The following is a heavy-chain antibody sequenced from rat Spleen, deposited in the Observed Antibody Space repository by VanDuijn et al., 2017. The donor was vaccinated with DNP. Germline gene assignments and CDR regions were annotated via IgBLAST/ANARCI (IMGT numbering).Heavy chain of an antibody. CDR2: ITYDGVGT. CDR3: ARQRGYGSPFDY. J-gene: IGHJ2*01. Sequence: EVQLVESGGGLMQPGRSLKLSCVVSGFTFSDYYMAWVRQAPTKGLEWVAYITYDGVGTHYGDSVKGRFTISRDNAKTTLYLQMNSLRSEDMATYYCARQRGYGSPFDYWGQGVMVTVSS. V-gene: IGHV5-22*01. CDR1: GFTFSDYY. D-gene: IGHD1-11*01.